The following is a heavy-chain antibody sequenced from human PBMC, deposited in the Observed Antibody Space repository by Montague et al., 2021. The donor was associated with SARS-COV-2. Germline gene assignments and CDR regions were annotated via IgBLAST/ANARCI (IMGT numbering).Heavy chain of an antibody. Sequence: SETLSLTCTVSGGSITRNYYWSWIRQPPGKGLEWVGNIYYSGTTFINPSLESRVTISVDASKNQFSLNLTSVTAADTAVYNCARPLVRGVPKAFDIWGQGALVIVSS. V-gene: IGHV4-39*01. D-gene: IGHD3-10*01. CDR1: GGSITRNYY. J-gene: IGHJ3*02. CDR3: ARPLVRGVPKAFDI. CDR2: IYYSGTT.